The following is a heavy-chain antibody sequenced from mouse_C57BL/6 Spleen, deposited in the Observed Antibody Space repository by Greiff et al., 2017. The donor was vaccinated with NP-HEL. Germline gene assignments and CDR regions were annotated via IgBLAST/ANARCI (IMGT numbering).Heavy chain of an antibody. CDR3: ATYDYDEGYYFDY. V-gene: IGHV1-47*01. J-gene: IGHJ2*01. CDR1: GYTFTTYP. D-gene: IGHD2-4*01. Sequence: VKLVESGAELVKPGASVKMSCKASGYTFTTYPIEWMKQNHGKSLEWIGNFHPYNDDTKYNEKFKGKATLTVEKSSSTVYLELSRLTSDDSAVYYCATYDYDEGYYFDYWGQGTTLTVSS. CDR2: FHPYNDDT.